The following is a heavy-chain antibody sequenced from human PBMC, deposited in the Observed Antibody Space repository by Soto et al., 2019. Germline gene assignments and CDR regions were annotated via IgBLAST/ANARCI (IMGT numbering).Heavy chain of an antibody. CDR2: INPNSGGT. D-gene: IGHD2-2*02. J-gene: IGHJ6*02. Sequence: ASVKVSCKASGYTFTGYYMHWVRQAPGQGLEWMGWINPNSGGTNYAQKFQGRVTMTRDTSISTAYMELSRLRSDDTAVYYCARARDIVVVPAAILGYYYYYGMDVWGQGTTVTVSS. V-gene: IGHV1-2*02. CDR1: GYTFTGYY. CDR3: ARARDIVVVPAAILGYYYYYGMDV.